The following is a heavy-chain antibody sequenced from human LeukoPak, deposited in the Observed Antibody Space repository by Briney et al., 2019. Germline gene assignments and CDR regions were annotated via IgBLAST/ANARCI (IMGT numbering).Heavy chain of an antibody. J-gene: IGHJ4*02. CDR3: ATLTYYYDSSGPD. D-gene: IGHD3-22*01. CDR2: FDPEDGET. V-gene: IGHV1-24*01. Sequence: ASVKVSCKVSGYTLTELSMHWVGQPPGKGLAWVGGFDPEDGETIYAQKFQGRVTMTEDTSTDTAYMELSSLRSEDTAVYYCATLTYYYDSSGPDWGQGTLVTVSS. CDR1: GYTLTELS.